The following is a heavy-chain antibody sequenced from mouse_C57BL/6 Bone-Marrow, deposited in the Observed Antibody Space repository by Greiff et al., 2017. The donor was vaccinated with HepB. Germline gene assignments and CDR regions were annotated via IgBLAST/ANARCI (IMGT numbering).Heavy chain of an antibody. CDR1: GYSITSGYY. V-gene: IGHV3-6*01. D-gene: IGHD1-1*01. Sequence: EVQLVESGPGLVKPSQSLSLTCSVTGYSITSGYYWNWIRQFPGNKLEWMGYISYDGSNNYNPSLKNRISITRDTSKNQFFLKLNSVTTEDTATYYCARDGTVVAPLDYWGQGTTLTVSS. CDR2: ISYDGSN. CDR3: ARDGTVVAPLDY. J-gene: IGHJ2*01.